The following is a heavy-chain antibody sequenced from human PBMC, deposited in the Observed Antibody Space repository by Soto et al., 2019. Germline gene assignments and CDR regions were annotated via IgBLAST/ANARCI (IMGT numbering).Heavy chain of an antibody. CDR3: AREDRGYGSGTYYTDY. Sequence: ASVKVSCKASGYIFTRYYMQWVRQAPGQGLEWMGTINPSGGSTSYAQKFQGRVTITRDTSTSTVYMELSSLRSEDTAVYYCAREDRGYGSGTYYTDYWGQGTLVTVSS. J-gene: IGHJ4*02. V-gene: IGHV1-46*01. CDR1: GYIFTRYY. CDR2: INPSGGST. D-gene: IGHD3-10*01.